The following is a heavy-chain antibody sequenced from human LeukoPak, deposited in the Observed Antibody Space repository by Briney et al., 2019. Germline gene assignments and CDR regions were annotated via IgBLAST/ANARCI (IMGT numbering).Heavy chain of an antibody. D-gene: IGHD1-20*01. J-gene: IGHJ4*02. V-gene: IGHV3-33*01. CDR3: ASSNWNDESLSDY. Sequence: GGSLRLSCAAPGFTFSSYGMHWVRQAPGKGLEWVAVIWYDGSNKYYADSVKGRFTISRDNSKNTLYLQMNSLRAEDTAVYYCASSNWNDESLSDYWGQGTLVTVSS. CDR1: GFTFSSYG. CDR2: IWYDGSNK.